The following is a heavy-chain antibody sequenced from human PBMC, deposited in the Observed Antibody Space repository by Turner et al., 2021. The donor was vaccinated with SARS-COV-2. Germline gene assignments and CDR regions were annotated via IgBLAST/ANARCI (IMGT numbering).Heavy chain of an antibody. CDR1: GGSISSSSYF. Sequence: QVQLQESGPGLLTPSEPLSPTCPVSGGSISSSSYFWGWIRQPPTKELEWIGSIYYSGTTYSNPSLKSRVSLSIDPSKNQFSMKLTSVTAADTALYFCARQAAGQGLDYWGRGILVTVSS. J-gene: IGHJ4*02. D-gene: IGHD3-10*01. CDR2: IYYSGTT. V-gene: IGHV4-39*01. CDR3: ARQAAGQGLDY.